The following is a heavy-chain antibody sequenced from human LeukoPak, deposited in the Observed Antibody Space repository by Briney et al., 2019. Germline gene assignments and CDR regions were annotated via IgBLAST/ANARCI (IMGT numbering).Heavy chain of an antibody. J-gene: IGHJ4*02. CDR3: AKDSLIAAAGTGGDY. Sequence: GGSLRLSCAASGFTFTSYAMSWVRQAPGKGLEWVSTISGSGGSTYYADSVKGRFTISRDNSKNTLYLQMNSLRAEDTAVYYCAKDSLIAAAGTGGDYWGQGTLVTVSS. V-gene: IGHV3-23*01. CDR2: ISGSGGST. CDR1: GFTFTSYA. D-gene: IGHD6-13*01.